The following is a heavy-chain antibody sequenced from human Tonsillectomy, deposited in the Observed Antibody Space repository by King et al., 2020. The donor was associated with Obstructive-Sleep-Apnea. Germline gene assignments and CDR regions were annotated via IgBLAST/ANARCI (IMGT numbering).Heavy chain of an antibody. CDR2: IKQDGRGE. CDR1: GFTFSCYW. D-gene: IGHD3-10*01. J-gene: IGHJ4*02. V-gene: IGHV3-7*03. CDR3: AGITMVRGVIRY. Sequence: VQLVESGGGLVQPGGSLRLSCSASGFTFSCYWMSWVRQAPGKGLEWVANIKQDGRGEYYVDSVWGRVTISKDNAKDSLYLQMNSLRAEDTAVYYCAGITMVRGVIRYWGQGTLVTVSS.